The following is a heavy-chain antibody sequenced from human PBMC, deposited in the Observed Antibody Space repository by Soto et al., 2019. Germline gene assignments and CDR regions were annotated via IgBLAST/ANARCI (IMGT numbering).Heavy chain of an antibody. J-gene: IGHJ4*02. Sequence: QVHLVQSGPEVRKPGASVKISCKTSGYPFTAYAIHWVRQAPGQRPEWIAWINPDEGNTKYSQHFQGRVTIATDTSASTAYMELSSLKSEDTAVYYCASSPERTSAVFDYWGQGTLVTVSS. CDR2: INPDEGNT. CDR1: GYPFTAYA. V-gene: IGHV1-3*01. CDR3: ASSPERTSAVFDY.